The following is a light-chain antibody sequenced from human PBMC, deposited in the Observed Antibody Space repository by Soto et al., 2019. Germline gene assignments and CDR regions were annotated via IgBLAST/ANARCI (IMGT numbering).Light chain of an antibody. J-gene: IGLJ1*01. CDR3: SSYAGDNGGV. Sequence: QSALTQPPSASGSPGQSVTISCTGNSSDVGGYDYVSWYQQHPGKAPKLMIYQVSKRPSGVPDRFSGSKSGNTASLTVSGLQVEDEADYYCSSYAGDNGGVFGTGTKVPVL. V-gene: IGLV2-8*01. CDR1: SSDVGGYDY. CDR2: QVS.